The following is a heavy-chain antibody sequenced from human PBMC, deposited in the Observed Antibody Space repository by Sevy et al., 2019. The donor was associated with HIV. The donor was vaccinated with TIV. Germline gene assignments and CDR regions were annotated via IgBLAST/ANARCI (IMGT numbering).Heavy chain of an antibody. V-gene: IGHV3-9*01. D-gene: IGHD3-9*01. CDR2: ISWDSGRI. CDR3: AKDSSRVFDWSYGVDV. J-gene: IGHJ6*02. CDR1: GFTFDDYA. Sequence: GGSLRLSCAASGFTFDDYAMHWVRQAPGTGLEWVSGISWDSGRIDYADSVKGRFTISRDNAKNSLYLQMSSLRADDTALYYCAKDSSRVFDWSYGVDVWGQGTTVTVSS.